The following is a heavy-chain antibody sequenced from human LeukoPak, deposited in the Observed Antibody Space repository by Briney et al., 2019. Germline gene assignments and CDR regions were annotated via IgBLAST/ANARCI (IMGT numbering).Heavy chain of an antibody. D-gene: IGHD3-10*01. CDR1: GGSINSYY. CDR2: IYSSGST. V-gene: IGHV4-4*07. Sequence: SETLSLTCTVSGGSINSYYWSWIRQPAGKGLEWIGRIYSSGSTNYNPSLKSRVSMSVDTSKNQFSLKLTSVTAADTAVYYCARFRGSGSAFDIWGQGTMVTVSS. J-gene: IGHJ3*02. CDR3: ARFRGSGSAFDI.